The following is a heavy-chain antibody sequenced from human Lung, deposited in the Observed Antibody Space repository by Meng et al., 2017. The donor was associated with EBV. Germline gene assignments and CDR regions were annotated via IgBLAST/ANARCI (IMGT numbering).Heavy chain of an antibody. J-gene: IGHJ4*02. D-gene: IGHD6-19*01. Sequence: QVHLVQSRAEVKKPGASVKVSCKASGYTFTSFYLNWVRQAPGQGLEWMGWINTNTGNPTYAQGFTGRFVFSLDTSVSTAYLQISSLKAEDTAVYYCARDKIAVAGITGDYWGQGTLVTVSS. CDR3: ARDKIAVAGITGDY. CDR2: INTNTGNP. V-gene: IGHV7-4-1*02. CDR1: GYTFTSFY.